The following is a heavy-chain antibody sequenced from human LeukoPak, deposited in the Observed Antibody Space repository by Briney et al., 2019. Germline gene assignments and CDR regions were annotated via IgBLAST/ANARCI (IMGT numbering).Heavy chain of an antibody. CDR3: ARVIVATNTFDAFDI. Sequence: GGSLRLSCAASGFTFSTYGMHWVRQAPGKGLEWVSFIRYDGSDKYSADSVRGRFTISRDNSKDTLYLQMTSLRAEDTAVYYCARVIVATNTFDAFDIWGQGTLVTVSS. CDR1: GFTFSTYG. CDR2: IRYDGSDK. D-gene: IGHD5-12*01. J-gene: IGHJ3*02. V-gene: IGHV3-30*02.